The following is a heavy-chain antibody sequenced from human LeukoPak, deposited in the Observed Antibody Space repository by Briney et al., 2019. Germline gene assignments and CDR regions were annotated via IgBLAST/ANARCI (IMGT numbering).Heavy chain of an antibody. CDR1: GGSISSYF. D-gene: IGHD3-10*01. J-gene: IGHJ4*02. CDR2: IHASGTT. V-gene: IGHV4-4*07. CDR3: ARDGADVYGRAFDY. Sequence: SETLSLTCNVSGGSISSYFWTWIRQPAGKGLEWIGRIHASGTTNYNSSLKSRVSMSVDTSKNQFSLKLTSVTAADTAVYFCARDGADVYGRAFDYWGQGTLVTVSS.